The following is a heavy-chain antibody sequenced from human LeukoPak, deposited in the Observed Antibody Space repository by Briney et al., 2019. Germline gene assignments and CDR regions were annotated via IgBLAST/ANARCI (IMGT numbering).Heavy chain of an antibody. CDR3: ARWGKMATTEVHER. CDR2: IIPIFGTA. Sequence: SVKVSCKASGGTFSSYAIRWVRQAPGQGLEWMGRIIPIFGTANYAQKFQGRVTITTDESTSTAYMELSSLRSEDTAVYYCARWGKMATTEVHERWGQGTLVTVSS. CDR1: GGTFSSYA. D-gene: IGHD5-24*01. V-gene: IGHV1-69*05. J-gene: IGHJ4*02.